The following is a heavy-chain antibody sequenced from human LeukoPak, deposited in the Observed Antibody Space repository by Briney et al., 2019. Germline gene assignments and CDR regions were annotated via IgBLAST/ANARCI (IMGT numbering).Heavy chain of an antibody. CDR3: AKDRIDLDY. CDR1: GFTFSNSA. J-gene: IGHJ4*02. V-gene: IGHV3-23*01. D-gene: IGHD1-14*01. CDR2: ISGSGGST. Sequence: PGGSLRLSCAASGFTFSNSAMSWVRQAPGKGLEWVSTISGSGGSTYYADSVKGRLTISRDNSKNTLYLQMNGLRADDTAVYSGAKDRIDLDYWGQGTLVSVSS.